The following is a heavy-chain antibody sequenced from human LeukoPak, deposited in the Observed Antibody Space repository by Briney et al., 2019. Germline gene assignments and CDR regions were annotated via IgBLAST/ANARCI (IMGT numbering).Heavy chain of an antibody. D-gene: IGHD2-8*02. Sequence: AASVKVSCKASGYTFTSYAMNWVRQAPGQGLEWMGWINTNTGNPTYAQGFTGQFVFSLDTSVSTAYLQISSLKAEDTAVYYCARDLVGQQHNWFDPWGQGTLVTVSS. J-gene: IGHJ5*02. CDR3: ARDLVGQQHNWFDP. V-gene: IGHV7-4-1*02. CDR1: GYTFTSYA. CDR2: INTNTGNP.